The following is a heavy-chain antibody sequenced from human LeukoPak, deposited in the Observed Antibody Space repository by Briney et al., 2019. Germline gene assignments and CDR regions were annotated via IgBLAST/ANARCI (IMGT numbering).Heavy chain of an antibody. CDR1: GESFSGYF. D-gene: IGHD1-26*01. J-gene: IGHJ3*02. Sequence: NPSETLSLTCAVSGESFSGYFWTWIRQPPGKGLEWIGESNHFGSTDYNPSLKSRVTISVDTSKKQFSLNVRSVTDADTAVYYCARQGGGSYYVGAFDIWGQGTMVTVSS. V-gene: IGHV4-34*01. CDR3: ARQGGGSYYVGAFDI. CDR2: SNHFGST.